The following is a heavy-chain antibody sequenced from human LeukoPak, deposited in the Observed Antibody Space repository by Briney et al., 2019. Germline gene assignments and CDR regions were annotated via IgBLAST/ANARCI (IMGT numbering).Heavy chain of an antibody. J-gene: IGHJ4*02. V-gene: IGHV3-30*04. Sequence: GGSLRLSCAASGFTFSSYAMHWVRQAPGKGLEWVAVISYDGSNKYYADSVKGRFTTSRDNSKNTLYLQMNSLRAEDTAVYYCARGRGGSFDYWGQGTLVTVSS. D-gene: IGHD2-15*01. CDR2: ISYDGSNK. CDR3: ARGRGGSFDY. CDR1: GFTFSSYA.